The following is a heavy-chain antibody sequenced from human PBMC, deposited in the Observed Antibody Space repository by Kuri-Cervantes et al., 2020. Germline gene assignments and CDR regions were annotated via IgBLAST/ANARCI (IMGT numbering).Heavy chain of an antibody. J-gene: IGHJ4*02. CDR2: ISSSSSYI. V-gene: IGHV3-21*01. Sequence: GGSLRLSCAASGFTFSSYSMNWVRQAPGKGLEWVSSISSSSSYIYYADSVKGRFTISRDNAKNSLYLQMNSLRAEDTAVYYCARDYRSGWLYGPRIDYWGQGTLVTVSS. CDR3: ARDYRSGWLYGPRIDY. D-gene: IGHD6-19*01. CDR1: GFTFSSYS.